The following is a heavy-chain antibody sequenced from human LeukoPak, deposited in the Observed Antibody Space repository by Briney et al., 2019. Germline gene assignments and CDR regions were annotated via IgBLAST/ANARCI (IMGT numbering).Heavy chain of an antibody. J-gene: IGHJ4*02. CDR1: GGSVNSGSYY. Sequence: SETLSLTCTVSGGSVNSGSYYWNWIRQPPGKGLEWIGYIYYSGNTNYNPSLKSRVTISVDTSKNQFSLKVSSVTAADTAVYYCARGGNSYGYLDYWDQGTLVTVSS. CDR2: IYYSGNT. CDR3: ARGGNSYGYLDY. V-gene: IGHV4-61*01. D-gene: IGHD5-18*01.